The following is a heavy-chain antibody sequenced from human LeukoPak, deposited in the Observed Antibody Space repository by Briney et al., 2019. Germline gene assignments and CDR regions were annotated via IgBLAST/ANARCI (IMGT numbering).Heavy chain of an antibody. CDR1: GGSISSYY. CDR3: ARGLSSWDWFDP. J-gene: IGHJ5*02. D-gene: IGHD6-13*01. Sequence: SETLSLTCTVSGGSISSYYWSWIRQPPGKGLEWIGYIYYGGSTNYNPSLKSRVTISVDTSKNQFSLKLSSVTAADTAVYYCARGLSSWDWFDPWGQGTLVTVSS. V-gene: IGHV4-59*01. CDR2: IYYGGST.